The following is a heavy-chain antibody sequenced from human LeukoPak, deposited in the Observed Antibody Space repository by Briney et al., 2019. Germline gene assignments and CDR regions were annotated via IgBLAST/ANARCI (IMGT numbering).Heavy chain of an antibody. J-gene: IGHJ6*03. CDR2: ISGSGGST. D-gene: IGHD2-2*01. Sequence: GGSLGLSCAASGFTFSSYAMSWVRQAPGKGLEWVSAISGSGGSTYYADSVKGRFTISRDNSKNTLYLQMNSLRAEDTVVYYCAKPAVDCSSTSCYYYYYYMDVWGKGTTVTVSS. V-gene: IGHV3-23*01. CDR3: AKPAVDCSSTSCYYYYYYMDV. CDR1: GFTFSSYA.